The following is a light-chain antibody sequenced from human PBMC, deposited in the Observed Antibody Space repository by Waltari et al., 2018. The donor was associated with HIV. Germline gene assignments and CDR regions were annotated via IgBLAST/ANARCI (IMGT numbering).Light chain of an antibody. V-gene: IGLV1-40*01. Sequence: QSVLTQPPSVSVAPGQRVTISRTWSSSNIGPHYHIHCYQQPQGTVPQLLISGNKNRPSGVPEGFAGSKAGTSASLAITGLQAEEEADEYCQSYDSRLSAVVFGGGTKLTVL. CDR3: QSYDSRLSAVV. CDR1: SSNIGPHYH. J-gene: IGLJ2*01. CDR2: GNK.